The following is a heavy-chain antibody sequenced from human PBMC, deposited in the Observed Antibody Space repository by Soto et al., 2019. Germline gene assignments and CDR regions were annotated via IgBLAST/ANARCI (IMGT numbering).Heavy chain of an antibody. D-gene: IGHD2-2*01. CDR2: ISGSGGST. V-gene: IGHV3-23*01. Sequence: GGSLRLSCAASGFTFSSYAMSWVRQAPGKGLEWVSAISGSGGSTYYADSVKGRFTISRDNSKNTLYLQMNSLRAEDTAVYYCAKDLGIVVVPAAIAYYYYAMDVWGQGTTVTVSS. CDR3: AKDLGIVVVPAAIAYYYYAMDV. CDR1: GFTFSSYA. J-gene: IGHJ6*02.